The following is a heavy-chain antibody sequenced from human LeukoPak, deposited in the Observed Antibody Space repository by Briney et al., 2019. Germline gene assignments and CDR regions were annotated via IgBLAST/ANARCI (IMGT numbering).Heavy chain of an antibody. J-gene: IGHJ6*03. CDR2: IIPIFGTA. V-gene: IGHV1-69*13. CDR3: ARETESGVNYDFWSGPTASYYYYMDV. CDR1: GGTFSSYA. Sequence: ASVKVSCKASGGTFSSYAISWVRQAPGQGLEWMGGIIPIFGTANYAQKFQGRVTITADESTSTAYMELSSLRSEDTAVYYCARETESGVNYDFWSGPTASYYYYMDVWGQGTLVTVS. D-gene: IGHD3-3*01.